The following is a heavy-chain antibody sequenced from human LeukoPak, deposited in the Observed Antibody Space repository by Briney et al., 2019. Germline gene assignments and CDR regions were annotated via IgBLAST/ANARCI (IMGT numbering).Heavy chain of an antibody. Sequence: GGSLRLSCAASGFTFSSYEMNWVRQAPGKGLEWVSYIGSSGRTIYYADSVKGRFTISRDNAKNSLYLQMNSLRAEDTAVYYCARDSYGMDVWGQGTTVTVSS. CDR1: GFTFSSYE. CDR3: ARDSYGMDV. V-gene: IGHV3-48*03. J-gene: IGHJ6*02. CDR2: IGSSGRTI.